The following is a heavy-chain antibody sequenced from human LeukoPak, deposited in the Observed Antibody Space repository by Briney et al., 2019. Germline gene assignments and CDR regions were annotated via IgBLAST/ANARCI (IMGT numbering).Heavy chain of an antibody. J-gene: IGHJ6*02. D-gene: IGHD2-2*02. CDR2: INHSGST. Sequence: SETLSLTCAVYGGSFSGYYWSWIRQPPGKGLEWIGEINHSGSTNYSPSLKSRVTISVDTSKNQFSLKLSSVTAADTAVYYCARAPIVVVPAAIGRYYYYGMDVWGQGTTVTVSS. CDR1: GGSFSGYY. V-gene: IGHV4-34*01. CDR3: ARAPIVVVPAAIGRYYYYGMDV.